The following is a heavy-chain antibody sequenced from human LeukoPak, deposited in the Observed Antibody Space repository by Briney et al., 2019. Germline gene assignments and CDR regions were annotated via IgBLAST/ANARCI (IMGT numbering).Heavy chain of an antibody. CDR1: GYTFTGYY. D-gene: IGHD1-1*01. Sequence: GASVKVSCKASGYTFTGYYMHWVRQAPGQGREWMGWINPNSGCTNYAQKFQGRVTMTRDRSISTAYLELSRLRSEDTAVYYCARGFRGLKWNDVGFDYWGQGTLVTVSS. CDR2: INPNSGCT. V-gene: IGHV1-2*02. J-gene: IGHJ4*02. CDR3: ARGFRGLKWNDVGFDY.